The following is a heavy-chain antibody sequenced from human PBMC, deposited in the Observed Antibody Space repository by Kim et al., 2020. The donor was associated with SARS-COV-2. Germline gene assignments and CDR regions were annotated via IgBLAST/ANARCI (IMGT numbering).Heavy chain of an antibody. CDR1: GFTFSSYA. D-gene: IGHD2-2*01. CDR3: AKDILVVPAAGDDYYDYYGMVI. V-gene: IGHV3-23*01. CDR2: ISGSGGST. Sequence: GGSLRLSCAASGFTFSSYAMSWVRQAPGKGLEWVSAISGSGGSTYYADSVKGRFTISRDNSKNTLYLQMNSLRAEDTAVYYCAKDILVVPAAGDDYYDYYGMVIWGQGTPVTVSS. J-gene: IGHJ6*02.